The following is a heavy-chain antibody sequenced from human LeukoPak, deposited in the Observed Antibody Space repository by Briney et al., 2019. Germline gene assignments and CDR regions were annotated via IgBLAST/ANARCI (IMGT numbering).Heavy chain of an antibody. CDR3: ARDLGYYDSSGYSRPYFDY. D-gene: IGHD3-22*01. CDR1: GYTFTGYY. J-gene: IGHJ4*02. CDR2: INPNSGGT. Sequence: ASVKVSCKASGYTFTGYYMHWVRQAPGQGLEWMGWINPNSGGTNYAQKFQGRVTMTRDTSISTAYMELSRLRSDDTAVYYCARDLGYYDSSGYSRPYFDYWGQGTLVTVSS. V-gene: IGHV1-2*02.